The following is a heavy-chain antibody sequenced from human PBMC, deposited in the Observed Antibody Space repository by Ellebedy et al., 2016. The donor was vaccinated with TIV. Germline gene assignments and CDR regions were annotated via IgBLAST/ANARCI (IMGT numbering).Heavy chain of an antibody. V-gene: IGHV4-59*01. J-gene: IGHJ4*02. CDR1: GGSISSYY. CDR3: ARGYYGSGSYPEYYFDY. D-gene: IGHD3-10*01. Sequence: SETLSLXCTVSGGSISSYYWTWLRQPPGQGLEWIGYISDSGSTNYNPSLKSRVTISVDTSKNQFSLKLSSVTAADTAVYYCARGYYGSGSYPEYYFDYWGQGTLVTVSS. CDR2: ISDSGST.